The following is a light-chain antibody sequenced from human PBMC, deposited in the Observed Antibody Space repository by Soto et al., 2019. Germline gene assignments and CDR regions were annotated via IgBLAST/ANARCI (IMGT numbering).Light chain of an antibody. Sequence: QSALTQPSSVSGSPGQSVTISCTGTSRDVGGYNYVSWYQQHPGKAPKLMIYDVSKRPSGVPDRFSGSKSGNTASLTISGLQAEDEADYYCCSYAGSYNVVFGGGNKLTV. CDR2: DVS. CDR1: SRDVGGYNY. V-gene: IGLV2-11*01. J-gene: IGLJ2*01. CDR3: CSYAGSYNVV.